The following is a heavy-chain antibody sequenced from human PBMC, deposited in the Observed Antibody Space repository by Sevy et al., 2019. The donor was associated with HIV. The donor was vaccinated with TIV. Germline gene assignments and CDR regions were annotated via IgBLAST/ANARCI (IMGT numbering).Heavy chain of an antibody. CDR3: TGGYGRFDF. CDR2: FRTKPNDYET. D-gene: IGHD4-17*01. V-gene: IGHV3-73*01. CDR1: GFTFSDSA. J-gene: IGHJ4*02. Sequence: GGSLRLSCAASGFTFSDSAMFWVRQAPGRGLEWVGRFRTKPNDYETALIASVKYRFTISRDDSKNTPYLQMNSLKAEDTAVYFCTGGYGRFDFWGQGALVTVSS.